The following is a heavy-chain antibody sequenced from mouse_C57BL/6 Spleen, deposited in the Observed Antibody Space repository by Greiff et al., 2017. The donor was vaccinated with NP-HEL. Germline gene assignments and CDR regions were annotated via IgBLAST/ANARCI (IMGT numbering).Heavy chain of an antibody. CDR3: ARGTVVAYYYAMDY. CDR2: ISDGGSYT. D-gene: IGHD1-1*01. Sequence: EVQVVESGGGLVKPGGSLKLSCAASGFTFSSYAMSWVRQTPEKRLEWVATISDGGSYTYYPDNVKGRFTISRDNAKNNLYLQMSHLKSEDTAMYYCARGTVVAYYYAMDYWGQGTSVTVSS. J-gene: IGHJ4*01. V-gene: IGHV5-4*01. CDR1: GFTFSSYA.